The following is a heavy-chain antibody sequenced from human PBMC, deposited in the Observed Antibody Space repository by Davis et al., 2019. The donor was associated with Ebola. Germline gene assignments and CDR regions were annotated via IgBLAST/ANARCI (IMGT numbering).Heavy chain of an antibody. CDR2: ISSSSSTI. J-gene: IGHJ4*02. V-gene: IGHV3-48*02. CDR1: GSTFSSYS. Sequence: GGSLRLSCAASGSTFSSYSMNWVRQAPGKGLEWVSYISSSSSTIYYADSVKGRFTISRDNAKNSLYLQMNSLRDEDTAVYYCARDPYSTGITIFGVVDAYFDYWGQGTLVTVSS. CDR3: ARDPYSTGITIFGVVDAYFDY. D-gene: IGHD3-3*01.